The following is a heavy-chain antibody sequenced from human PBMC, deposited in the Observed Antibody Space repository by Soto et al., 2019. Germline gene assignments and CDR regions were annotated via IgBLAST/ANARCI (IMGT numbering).Heavy chain of an antibody. Sequence: GASVKVSCKASGYTFTDDYMHWGRQAPGQGLEWMGWINPNSGATSYAQRFQGRVTMTRDTSISTAYMELSRLTSDDTAVYYCAREGGDIVQMVYALPWYWGQGTLVTVSS. D-gene: IGHD2-8*01. CDR2: INPNSGAT. V-gene: IGHV1-2*02. J-gene: IGHJ4*02. CDR3: AREGGDIVQMVYALPWY. CDR1: GYTFTDDY.